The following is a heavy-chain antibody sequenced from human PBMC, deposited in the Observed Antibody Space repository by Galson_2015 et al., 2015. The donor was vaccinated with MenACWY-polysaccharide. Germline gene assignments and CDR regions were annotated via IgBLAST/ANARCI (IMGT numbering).Heavy chain of an antibody. Sequence: SLRLSCAASGSTFTSYAMSWVRQAPGKGLEWVSAIRSSGTNTYYADSVKGRCTISRDNSKNTLYLQMNSLRAEDTAVYYCAKDSTDFWSVAGRFDHWGQGTLVTVSS. V-gene: IGHV3-23*01. CDR2: IRSSGTNT. CDR1: GSTFTSYA. D-gene: IGHD3-3*01. CDR3: AKDSTDFWSVAGRFDH. J-gene: IGHJ5*02.